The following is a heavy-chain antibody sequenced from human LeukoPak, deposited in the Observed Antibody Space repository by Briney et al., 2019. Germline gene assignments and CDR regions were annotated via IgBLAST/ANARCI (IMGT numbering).Heavy chain of an antibody. D-gene: IGHD6-19*01. CDR1: GFTFSSYA. CDR3: AKDARRTFGLSSGLYRGSYYFDY. V-gene: IGHV3-23*01. J-gene: IGHJ4*02. Sequence: GGSLRLSCAASGFTFSSYAMSWVRQAPGKGLEWVSAISGSGGSTYYADSVKGRFTISRDNSKNTLFLQVNSLRAEDTAVYYCAKDARRTFGLSSGLYRGSYYFDYWGQGTLVTVSS. CDR2: ISGSGGST.